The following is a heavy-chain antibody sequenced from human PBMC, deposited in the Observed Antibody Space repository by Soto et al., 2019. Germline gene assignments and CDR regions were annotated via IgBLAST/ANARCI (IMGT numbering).Heavy chain of an antibody. CDR3: ATRRCGGDCYWPPDRYGMDV. CDR1: GFTFSSYA. D-gene: IGHD2-21*02. Sequence: PGGSLRLSCAASGFTFSSYAMSWVRQAPGKGLEWVSAISGSGGSTYYADSVKGRFTISRDNSKNTLYLQMNSLRAEDTAVYYCATRRCGGDCYWPPDRYGMDVWGQGTTVTVSS. CDR2: ISGSGGST. J-gene: IGHJ6*02. V-gene: IGHV3-23*01.